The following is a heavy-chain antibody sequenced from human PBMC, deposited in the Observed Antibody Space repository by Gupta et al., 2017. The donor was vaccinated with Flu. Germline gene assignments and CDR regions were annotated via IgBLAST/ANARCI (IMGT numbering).Heavy chain of an antibody. J-gene: IGHJ4*02. D-gene: IGHD5/OR15-5a*01. CDR1: GGSVSTSNSY. V-gene: IGHV4-39*05. CDR2: IYYSGTA. Sequence: QLQLQGSGPGLVKPSETPSPSCTVSGGSVSTSNSYWALIRQPPGQGLEWIATIYYSGTAYYNPSLRSRATMSLDTSRNLFSLKVRSMTTADTAVYYCAGGVDDSAFDFWGQGPLVTVSS. CDR3: AGGVDDSAFDF.